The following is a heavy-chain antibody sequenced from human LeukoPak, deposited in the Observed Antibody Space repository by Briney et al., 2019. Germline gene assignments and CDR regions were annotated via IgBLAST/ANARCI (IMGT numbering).Heavy chain of an antibody. CDR3: ARDQRPIAEAAIGDYCYGIDV. CDR2: IIPNIGIT. Sequence: SVKVSCKASGCTFSSYYINWVRQAPGQGLEWMGRIIPNIGITNYAQKLQGRVTITRDKSTSTAYMELSRLRSDDTAVYYCARDQRPIAEAAIGDYCYGIDVWGQGTTVTVSS. V-gene: IGHV1-69*04. J-gene: IGHJ6*02. D-gene: IGHD6-13*01. CDR1: GCTFSSYY.